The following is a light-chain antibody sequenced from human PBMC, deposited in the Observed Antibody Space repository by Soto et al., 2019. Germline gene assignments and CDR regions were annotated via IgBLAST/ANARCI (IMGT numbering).Light chain of an antibody. CDR1: SSDVGDYNY. Sequence: QSALTQPASVSGSPGQSITISCTGTSSDVGDYNYVSWYQQHPGKAPKLMLYDVSNRPSGISNRFSGSKSGNTASLTISGLQAEDEADYYCCSYTRSSTLFGTGTKLTVL. CDR2: DVS. V-gene: IGLV2-14*01. CDR3: CSYTRSSTL. J-gene: IGLJ1*01.